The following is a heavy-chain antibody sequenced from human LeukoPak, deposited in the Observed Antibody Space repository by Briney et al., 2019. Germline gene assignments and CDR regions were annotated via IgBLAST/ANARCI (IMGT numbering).Heavy chain of an antibody. V-gene: IGHV1-69*06. J-gene: IGHJ5*02. CDR2: IIPIFGTA. CDR1: GYTFTSYG. Sequence: SVKVSCKASGYTFTSYGISWVRQAPGQGLEWMGGIIPIFGTANYAQKFQGRVTITADKSTSTAYMELSSLRSEDTAVYYCARDGAYYYDSSGYYYLGDWFDPWGQGTLVTASS. CDR3: ARDGAYYYDSSGYYYLGDWFDP. D-gene: IGHD3-22*01.